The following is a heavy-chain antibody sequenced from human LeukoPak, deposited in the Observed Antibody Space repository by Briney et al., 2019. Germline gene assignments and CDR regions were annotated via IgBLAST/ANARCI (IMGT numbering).Heavy chain of an antibody. J-gene: IGHJ6*03. V-gene: IGHV3-21*01. CDR2: ITSSSTYM. CDR3: ARDPYSGRYGDYYYYYMDV. Sequence: GGSLRLSCAASGFTFSSYWMSWVRQVPGKGLEWVSSITSSSTYMFYADSVKGRFTISRDNAQNSLYLQINSLRAEDTAVYYCARDPYSGRYGDYYYYYMDVWGKGTTVTISS. D-gene: IGHD1-26*01. CDR1: GFTFSSYW.